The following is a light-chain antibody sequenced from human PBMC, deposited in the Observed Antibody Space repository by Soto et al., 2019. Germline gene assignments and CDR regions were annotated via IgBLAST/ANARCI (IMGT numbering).Light chain of an antibody. J-gene: IGKJ1*01. CDR2: DAS. V-gene: IGKV1-5*01. Sequence: DIQVTQSPPTLSASVGDRVTITCRASQTISTWMAWYQQKPGNAPKLLVYDASTLQSGVASRFSGSGSGTEFTLIISGLQPDDSATYYCQQYNSYSAWTFGQGTKVDIK. CDR1: QTISTW. CDR3: QQYNSYSAWT.